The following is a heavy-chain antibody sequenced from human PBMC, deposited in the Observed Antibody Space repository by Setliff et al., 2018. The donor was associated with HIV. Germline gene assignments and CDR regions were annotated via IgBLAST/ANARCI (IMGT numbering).Heavy chain of an antibody. J-gene: IGHJ3*02. CDR2: IIPMYNIP. CDR1: GGTLSNYV. Sequence: VASVKVSCKTSGGTLSNYVITWVRQAPGQGLAWMGMIIPMYNIPAYAQKFQGRVTFTADESTSTAYMELSSLSSEDTAVYYCARDQTGVAAAAFGGGSAWSDEGFDIWGQGTMVTVSS. CDR3: ARDQTGVAAAAFGGGSAWSDEGFDI. V-gene: IGHV1-69*13. D-gene: IGHD6-13*01.